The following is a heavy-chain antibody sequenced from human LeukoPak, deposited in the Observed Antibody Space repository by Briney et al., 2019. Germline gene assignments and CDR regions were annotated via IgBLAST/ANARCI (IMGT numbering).Heavy chain of an antibody. Sequence: LEXVAVISQDGSATYYAVSVEGRFTISRDNSKNTREVQMNSLRTEDTALYFCSRDGKPDYNDIDFWGQGTLVTVSS. V-gene: IGHV3-30-3*01. D-gene: IGHD4-11*01. J-gene: IGHJ4*02. CDR3: SRDGKPDYNDIDF. CDR2: ISQDGSAT.